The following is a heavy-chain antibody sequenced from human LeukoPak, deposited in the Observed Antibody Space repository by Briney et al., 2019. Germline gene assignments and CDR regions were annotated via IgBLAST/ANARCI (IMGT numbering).Heavy chain of an antibody. V-gene: IGHV3-48*03. CDR1: GFTFSSYE. J-gene: IGHJ6*04. D-gene: IGHD4-17*01. Sequence: PGGSLRLSCAASGFTFSSYEMNWVRQAPGKGLEWVSYISSSGSTIYYADSVKGRFTISRDNAKNSLYPQMNSLRAEDTAVYYCARVLYGGMDVWGKGTTVTVSS. CDR2: ISSSGSTI. CDR3: ARVLYGGMDV.